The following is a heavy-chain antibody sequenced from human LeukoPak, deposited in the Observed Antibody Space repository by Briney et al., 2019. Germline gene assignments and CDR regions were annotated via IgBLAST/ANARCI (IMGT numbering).Heavy chain of an antibody. CDR2: IYYSGST. J-gene: IGHJ4*02. D-gene: IGHD3-10*01. CDR3: ARTYYYGSGSYHFDY. V-gene: IGHV4-59*08. CDR1: GGFISTYY. Sequence: PSETLSLTCTVCGGFISTYYWRWLRQPPGKGLEWIGYIYYSGSTNYNPSLKSRLTISAATPKNQFSLKLSSVTAADTAVYYCARTYYYGSGSYHFDYWGQGTLVTVSS.